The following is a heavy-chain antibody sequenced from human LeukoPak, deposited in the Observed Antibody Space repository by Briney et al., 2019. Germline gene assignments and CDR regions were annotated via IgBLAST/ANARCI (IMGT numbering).Heavy chain of an antibody. CDR1: GYTFTGYY. Sequence: ASVKVSCKASGYTFTGYYMHWVRQAPGQGLEWMGWINPNSGGTNYAQKFQGRVTMTRDTSISTSYMEPSSLRSDDTAVYYCARDGALRYPVDYWGQGTLVTVSS. CDR2: INPNSGGT. V-gene: IGHV1-2*02. CDR3: ARDGALRYPVDY. D-gene: IGHD3-9*01. J-gene: IGHJ4*02.